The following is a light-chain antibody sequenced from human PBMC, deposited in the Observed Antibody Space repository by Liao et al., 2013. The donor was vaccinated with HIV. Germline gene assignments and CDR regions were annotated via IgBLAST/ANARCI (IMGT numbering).Light chain of an antibody. CDR3: QVWTDSNDLFFV. CDR1: KLGDKY. J-gene: IGLJ1*01. CDR2: QDS. Sequence: SYELTQPPSVSVSPGQTASITCSGDKLGDKYACWYQQKPGQSPVLVIYQDSKRPSGIPERFSGSKSGNTAALTISRVEAGDEADYHCQVWTDSNDLFFVFGTGTKLTVL. V-gene: IGLV3-1*01.